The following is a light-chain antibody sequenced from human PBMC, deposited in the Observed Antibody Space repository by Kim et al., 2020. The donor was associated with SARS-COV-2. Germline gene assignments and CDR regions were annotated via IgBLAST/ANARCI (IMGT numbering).Light chain of an antibody. Sequence: QSALTQPASVSGSPGQSITISCTGTSSDVGGYNSVSWFQQHPGKAPKLMIYDVSKRPSGVSDRFSGSQSGHMASLTISGLQAEDEADYYCSSYTSSTTLLFGGGTQLTVL. V-gene: IGLV2-14*03. CDR2: DVS. J-gene: IGLJ2*01. CDR3: SSYTSSTTLL. CDR1: SSDVGGYNS.